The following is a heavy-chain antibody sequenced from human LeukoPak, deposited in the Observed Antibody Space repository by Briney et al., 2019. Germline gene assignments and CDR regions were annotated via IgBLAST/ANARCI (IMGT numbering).Heavy chain of an antibody. CDR2: IKQDGSEK. D-gene: IGHD5-12*01. Sequence: GGSLRLSCAASGFTFDDYAMHWVRQAPGKGLEWVANIKQDGSEKYYVDSVKGRFTISRDNAKNSLYLQMNSLRAEDTAVYYCARDGGGSGYSGYDLATDYWGQGTLVTVSS. J-gene: IGHJ4*02. V-gene: IGHV3-7*01. CDR3: ARDGGGSGYSGYDLATDY. CDR1: GFTFDDYA.